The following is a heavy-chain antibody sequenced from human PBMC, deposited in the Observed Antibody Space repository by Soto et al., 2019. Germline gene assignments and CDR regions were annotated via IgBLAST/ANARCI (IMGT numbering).Heavy chain of an antibody. J-gene: IGHJ5*02. Sequence: GGSLRLSCAASGFTFSSYAMHWVRQAPGKGLEWVAVISYDGSNKYYADSVKGRFTISRDNSKNTLYLQMNSLRAEDTAVYYCARDIFIRSNSIPWFDPWGQGTLVTVSS. D-gene: IGHD2-21*01. CDR3: ARDIFIRSNSIPWFDP. CDR1: GFTFSSYA. CDR2: ISYDGSNK. V-gene: IGHV3-30-3*01.